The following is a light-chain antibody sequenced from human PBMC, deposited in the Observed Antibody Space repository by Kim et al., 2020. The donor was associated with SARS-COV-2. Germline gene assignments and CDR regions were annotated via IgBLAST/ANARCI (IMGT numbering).Light chain of an antibody. CDR1: QSIRSN. J-gene: IGKJ4*01. CDR2: EVF. Sequence: IVMTQSPATLSVSPGERATLTCRASQSIRSNLLAWYQQKPGQAPRLLIQEVFTRATGIPARFSGSGSGTDFSLTISSLQPEDSAIYYCQQYSDWPLTFGGGTKVDIK. CDR3: QQYSDWPLT. V-gene: IGKV3-15*01.